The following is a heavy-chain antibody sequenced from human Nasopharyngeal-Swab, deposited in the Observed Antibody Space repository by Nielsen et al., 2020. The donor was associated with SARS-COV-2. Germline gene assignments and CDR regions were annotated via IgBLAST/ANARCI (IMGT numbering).Heavy chain of an antibody. J-gene: IGHJ4*02. V-gene: IGHV1-3*01. CDR2: INAGNGNT. CDR3: ARSPRYYDSSGILDY. CDR1: GYTFTSYA. D-gene: IGHD3-22*01. Sequence: ASVKVSCKASGYTFTSYAMHWVRRAPGQRLEWMGWINAGNGNTKYSQKFQGRVTITRDTSASTAYMELSSLRSEDTAVYYCARSPRYYDSSGILDYWGQGTLVTVSS.